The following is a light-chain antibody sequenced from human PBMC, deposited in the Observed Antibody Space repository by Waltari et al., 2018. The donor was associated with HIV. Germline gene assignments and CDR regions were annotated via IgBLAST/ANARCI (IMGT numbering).Light chain of an antibody. CDR3: QVWGATNDWV. Sequence: SYVLTQPPSVSVAPTQKATVARIGENLGVSTGHWYRQRSGQAPEFVTHDDRDRAPGIPGRIIGSNSGDMATLTIASAEAGDEAVYYCQVWGATNDWVFGGGTKLTVL. J-gene: IGLJ3*02. CDR2: DDR. V-gene: IGLV3-21*02. CDR1: NLGVST.